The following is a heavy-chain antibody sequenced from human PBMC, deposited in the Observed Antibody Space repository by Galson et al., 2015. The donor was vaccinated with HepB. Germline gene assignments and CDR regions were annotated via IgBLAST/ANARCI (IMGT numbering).Heavy chain of an antibody. CDR1: EFTFSSYS. CDR3: ARVGTRKGASDS. D-gene: IGHD1-14*01. V-gene: IGHV3-48*02. CDR2: ISSGSNTI. J-gene: IGHJ4*02. Sequence: SLRLSCAASEFTFSSYSMNWVRQAPAKGLEWVSYISSGSNTIYYADSVQGRFTTSRDNGNNSLYLQMNSLRDEDTAVYYCARVGTRKGASDSWGQGTLVSVSS.